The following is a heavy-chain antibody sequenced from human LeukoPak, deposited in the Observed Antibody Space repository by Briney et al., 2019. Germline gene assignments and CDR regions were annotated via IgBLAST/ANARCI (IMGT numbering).Heavy chain of an antibody. Sequence: GGSLRLSCAASGFTFSNAWMSWVRQASGKGLEWVGRIKSKTDGGTTDYAAPVKGRFTISRDDSKNTLYLQMNSLKTEDTAVYYCTTDLKRSRRSWDYWGQGTLVTVSS. CDR3: TTDLKRSRRSWDY. D-gene: IGHD6-13*01. J-gene: IGHJ4*02. V-gene: IGHV3-15*01. CDR2: IKSKTDGGTT. CDR1: GFTFSNAW.